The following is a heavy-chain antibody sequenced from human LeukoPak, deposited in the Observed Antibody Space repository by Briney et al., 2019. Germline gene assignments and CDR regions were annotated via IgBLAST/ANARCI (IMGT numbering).Heavy chain of an antibody. D-gene: IGHD3-16*01. CDR1: GFTFSSHS. J-gene: IGHJ2*01. CDR2: ITPSGVTL. V-gene: IGHV3-48*02. Sequence: GGFLRLSCAASGFTFSSHSMNWVRQAPGKGLEWLSYITPSGVTLSNSDSVKGRFTISRDSAKNSVSLQMNSLTDEDTAIYYCARDGAFIGPHWWFDLWGRGTLVTVSS. CDR3: ARDGAFIGPHWWFDL.